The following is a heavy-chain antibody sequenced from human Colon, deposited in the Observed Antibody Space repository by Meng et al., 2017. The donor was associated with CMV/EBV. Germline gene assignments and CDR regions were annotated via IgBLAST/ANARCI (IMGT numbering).Heavy chain of an antibody. Sequence: SCAVSGFTFGTCTLRWVRQAPGKGLEWVASITSYAYNIGYADSVKGRFTISRDNAKNSLYLQMNSLGAEDTAVYFCVREVRRSWFDPWGQGTLVTVSS. CDR1: GFTFGTCT. D-gene: IGHD3-10*01. CDR2: ITSYAYNI. J-gene: IGHJ5*02. CDR3: VREVRRSWFDP. V-gene: IGHV3-21*01.